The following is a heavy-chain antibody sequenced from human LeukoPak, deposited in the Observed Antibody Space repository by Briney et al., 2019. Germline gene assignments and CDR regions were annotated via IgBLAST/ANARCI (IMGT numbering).Heavy chain of an antibody. CDR1: GGSISSYY. CDR2: IYTSGST. D-gene: IGHD3-9*01. J-gene: IGHJ3*02. CDR3: ARPLIDYDILTGYRRRDAFDI. Sequence: SETLSLTCTVSGGSISSYYWSWIRQPAGKGLEWIGRIYTSGSTNYNPSLKSRVTISVDTSKNQFSLKLSSVTAADTAVYYCARPLIDYDILTGYRRRDAFDIWGQGTMVTVSS. V-gene: IGHV4-4*07.